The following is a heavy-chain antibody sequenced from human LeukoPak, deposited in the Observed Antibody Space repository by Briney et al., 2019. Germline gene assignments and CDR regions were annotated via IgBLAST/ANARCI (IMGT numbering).Heavy chain of an antibody. V-gene: IGHV3-30-3*01. CDR1: GFTFSSYA. CDR3: ARVVAVVVLNDAFDI. CDR2: ISYDGSNK. Sequence: GGSLRLSCAASGFTFSSYAMHWVRQAPGKGLEWVAVISYDGSNKYYADSVKGRFTISRDNSKSTLYLQMNSLRAEDTAVYYCARVVAVVVLNDAFDIWGQGTMVTVSS. D-gene: IGHD3-22*01. J-gene: IGHJ3*02.